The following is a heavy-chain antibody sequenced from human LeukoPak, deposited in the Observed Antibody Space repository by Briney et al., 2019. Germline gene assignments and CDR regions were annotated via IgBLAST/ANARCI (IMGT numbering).Heavy chain of an antibody. V-gene: IGHV4-31*03. J-gene: IGHJ5*02. Sequence: SETLSLTCTVSGGSISSGGYSWSWIRQHPGKGLEWIGYIYYSGSTYYNPSLKSRVTISVDTSKNQFSLKLSSVTAADTAVYYCARDISRMVRGVNGWFDPWGQGTLVTVSS. CDR2: IYYSGST. CDR1: GGSISSGGYS. D-gene: IGHD3-10*01. CDR3: ARDISRMVRGVNGWFDP.